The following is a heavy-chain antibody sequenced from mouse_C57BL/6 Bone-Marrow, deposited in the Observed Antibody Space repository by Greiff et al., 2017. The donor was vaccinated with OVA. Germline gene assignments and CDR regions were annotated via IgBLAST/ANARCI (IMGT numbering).Heavy chain of an antibody. J-gene: IGHJ2*01. D-gene: IGHD1-1*01. V-gene: IGHV1-81*01. CDR1: GYTFTSYG. CDR2: IYPRSGNT. CDR3: AIEGGSYSGSPYSFDY. Sequence: VQLQQSGAELARPGASVKLSCKASGYTFTSYGISWVKQRTGQGLEWIGEIYPRSGNTYYNEKFKGKATLTADKSSSTEYMEHRSLTSEDSAVYFCAIEGGSYSGSPYSFDYWGQGTTLTVSS.